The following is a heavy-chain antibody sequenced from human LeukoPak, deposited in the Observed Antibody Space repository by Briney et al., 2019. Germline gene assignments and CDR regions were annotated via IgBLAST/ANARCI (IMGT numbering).Heavy chain of an antibody. D-gene: IGHD6-19*01. CDR1: GFTFSDYA. J-gene: IGHJ4*02. V-gene: IGHV3-23*01. CDR3: ARDTTYSSGWYRVDY. CDR2: IRSSGGGT. Sequence: GGSLRLSCAASGFTFSDYAMTWVRQAPGKGLEWVSDIRSSGGGTYYADSVKGRFTISRDNSKNTLYLQMNSLRAEDTAVYYCARDTTYSSGWYRVDYWGQGTLVTVSS.